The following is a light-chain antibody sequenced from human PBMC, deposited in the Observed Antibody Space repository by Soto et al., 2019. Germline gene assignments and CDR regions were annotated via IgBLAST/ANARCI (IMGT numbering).Light chain of an antibody. Sequence: QSALTQPRSVSGSPGQSVTISCTGTSSDVGGYNFVSWYQQHPGKAPKLIIFDVTKRPSQVPDRFSGSKSGNTASLTISGLQAEDESDFYCCSYAGSYTVVFGGGTKLTVL. CDR1: SSDVGGYNF. V-gene: IGLV2-11*01. J-gene: IGLJ2*01. CDR3: CSYAGSYTVV. CDR2: DVT.